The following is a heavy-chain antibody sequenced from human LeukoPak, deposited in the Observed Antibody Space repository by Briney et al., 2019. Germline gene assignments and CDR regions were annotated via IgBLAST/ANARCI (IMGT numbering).Heavy chain of an antibody. V-gene: IGHV3-64*01. Sequence: GGSLRLSCAASGFTFSSYAMHSVRQAPGKGLEYVSAISSNGGSTYYANSVKGRFTISRDNSKNTLYLQMGSLRAEDMAVYYCARENHGDYVDYWGQGTLVTVSS. J-gene: IGHJ4*02. CDR1: GFTFSSYA. CDR3: ARENHGDYVDY. CDR2: ISSNGGST. D-gene: IGHD1-14*01.